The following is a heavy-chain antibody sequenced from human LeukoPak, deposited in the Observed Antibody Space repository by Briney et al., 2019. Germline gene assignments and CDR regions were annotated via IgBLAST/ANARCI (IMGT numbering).Heavy chain of an antibody. D-gene: IGHD6-13*01. CDR2: IYYSGST. CDR1: GGSISSYY. V-gene: IGHV4-59*12. CDR3: AIGRAAGDFQH. Sequence: SETLSLTCTVSGGSISSYYWSWIRQPPGEGLEWIGYIYYSGSTNYNPSLKSRVTMSVDTSKNQFSLKLSSVTAADTAVYYCAIGRAAGDFQHWGQGTLVTVSS. J-gene: IGHJ1*01.